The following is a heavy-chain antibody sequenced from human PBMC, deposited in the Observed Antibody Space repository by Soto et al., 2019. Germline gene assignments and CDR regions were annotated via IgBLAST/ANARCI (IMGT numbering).Heavy chain of an antibody. CDR1: GDSINSSHW. CDR3: ARNQLRFNYFDY. CDR2: ISHSGST. V-gene: IGHV4-4*02. Sequence: SETLSLTCAVSGDSINSSHWWSWVRQPPGKGLEWIGQISHSGSTNYNPSLTSRVTISVDKSKNHFSLKLTSVTAAGMAVYYCARNQLRFNYFDYCGQGTLVTVS. D-gene: IGHD5-18*01. J-gene: IGHJ4*02.